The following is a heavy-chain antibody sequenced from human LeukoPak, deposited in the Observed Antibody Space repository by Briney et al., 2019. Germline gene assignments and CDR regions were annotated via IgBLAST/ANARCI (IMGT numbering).Heavy chain of an antibody. CDR3: ARDSGGGNSGWFDP. CDR2: IYTSGST. J-gene: IGHJ5*02. Sequence: SETLSLTCTVSGGSISSGSYYWSWIRQPAGKGLEWIGRIYTSGSTNYNPSLKSRVTISTDTSKNQFSLRLSSVTAADTAVYYCARDSGGGNSGWFDPWGQGTLVTVSS. CDR1: GGSISSGSYY. D-gene: IGHD4-23*01. V-gene: IGHV4-61*02.